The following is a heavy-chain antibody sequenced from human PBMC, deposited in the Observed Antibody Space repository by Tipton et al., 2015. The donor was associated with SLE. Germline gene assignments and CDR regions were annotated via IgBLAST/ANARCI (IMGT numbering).Heavy chain of an antibody. CDR1: GGSMSFYY. J-gene: IGHJ4*02. CDR2: IHYSGST. CDR3: AGVSGGTNSDY. Sequence: PGLVKPSETLSLTCTVSGGSMSFYYWSWIRQPPGKGLEWIGNIHYSGSTDYNPSLKSRVTISIDRSKNQFSLKLTSVTAADTAVYYCAGVSGGTNSDYWGQGTLVTVSS. D-gene: IGHD1-14*01. V-gene: IGHV4-59*01.